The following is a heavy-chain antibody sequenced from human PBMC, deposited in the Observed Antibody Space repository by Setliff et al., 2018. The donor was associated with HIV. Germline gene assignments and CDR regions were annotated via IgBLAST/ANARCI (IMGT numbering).Heavy chain of an antibody. J-gene: IGHJ4*02. CDR2: VYHRGET. CDR3: ARSFGNGNSRLGN. D-gene: IGHD2-8*01. V-gene: IGHV4-38-2*01. Sequence: PSETLSLTCDVSGFSMSNFYYWGWIRQPPGKGLEWIGSVYHRGETYYNPSLKSRVTFSVDTSKNQFSLKLSSVTAADTAVYYCARSFGNGNSRLGNWGQGTLVTVSS. CDR1: GFSMSNFYY.